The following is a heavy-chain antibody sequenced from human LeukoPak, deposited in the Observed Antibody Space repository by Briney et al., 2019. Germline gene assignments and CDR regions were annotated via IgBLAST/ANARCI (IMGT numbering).Heavy chain of an antibody. CDR1: GFTFSSYA. J-gene: IGHJ6*04. CDR2: ISYDGSNK. CDR3: ARDGLKYSSSPANV. V-gene: IGHV3-30-3*01. D-gene: IGHD6-13*01. Sequence: SGGSLRLSCAASGFTFSSYAMHWVRQAPGKGLEWVAVISYDGSNKYYADSVKGRFTISRDNSKNTLYLQMNSLRAEDTAVYYCARDGLKYSSSPANVWGKGTTVTVSS.